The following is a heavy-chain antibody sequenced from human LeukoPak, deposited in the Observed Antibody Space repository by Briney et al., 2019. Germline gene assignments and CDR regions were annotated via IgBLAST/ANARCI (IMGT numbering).Heavy chain of an antibody. V-gene: IGHV3-7*01. Sequence: PGGSLRLSCAASGFTFSSYWMSWVRQAPGKGLEWVANIKQDGSEKYYVDSVKGRFTISRDNAKNSLYLQMNSLRAEDTAVYYCARDLRYCSSTSCYLFDYWGQGTLVTVSS. CDR2: IKQDGSEK. D-gene: IGHD2-2*01. J-gene: IGHJ4*02. CDR1: GFTFSSYW. CDR3: ARDLRYCSSTSCYLFDY.